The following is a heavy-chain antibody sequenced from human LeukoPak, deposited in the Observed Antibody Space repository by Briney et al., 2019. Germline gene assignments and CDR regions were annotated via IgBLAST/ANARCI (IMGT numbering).Heavy chain of an antibody. V-gene: IGHV3-21*01. D-gene: IGHD3-3*01. CDR2: ISSSSSYI. Sequence: GGSLRLSCAASGFTFSSYSMNWVRQAPGKGLEWVSSISSSSSYIYYADSVKGRFTISRGNAKNSLYLQMNSLRAEDTAVYYCARVSYDFWSGYYPFDYWGQGTLVTVSS. J-gene: IGHJ4*02. CDR1: GFTFSSYS. CDR3: ARVSYDFWSGYYPFDY.